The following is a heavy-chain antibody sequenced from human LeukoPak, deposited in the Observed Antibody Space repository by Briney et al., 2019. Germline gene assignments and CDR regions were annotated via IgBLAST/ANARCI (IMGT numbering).Heavy chain of an antibody. V-gene: IGHV1-2*02. D-gene: IGHD1-26*01. CDR1: GYTFTGYY. CDR3: ARGARASYSGSYSS. J-gene: IGHJ4*02. CDR2: INPNSGGT. Sequence: ASVKVSCKASGYTFTGYYMHWMRQAPGQGLEWMGWINPNSGGTNYAQKFQGRVTMTRDTSISTAYMELSRLRSDDTAVYYCARGARASYSGSYSSWGQGTLVTVSS.